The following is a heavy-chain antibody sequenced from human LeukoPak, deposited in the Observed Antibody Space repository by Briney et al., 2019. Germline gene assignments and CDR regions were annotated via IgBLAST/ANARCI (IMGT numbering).Heavy chain of an antibody. V-gene: IGHV1-18*01. D-gene: IGHD4-17*01. CDR2: ISAYNGNT. CDR3: ARDIATVTTNPDY. Sequence: GASVKVSCKASGYTFTSYGISWVRQAPGQGLEWMGWISAYNGNTNYAQKLQGRVTMTTDTSTSTACMELRSLRSDDTAVYYCARDIATVTTNPDYWGQGTLVTVSS. CDR1: GYTFTSYG. J-gene: IGHJ4*02.